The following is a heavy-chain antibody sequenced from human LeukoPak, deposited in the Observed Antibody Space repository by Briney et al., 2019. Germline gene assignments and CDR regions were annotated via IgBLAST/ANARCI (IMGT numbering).Heavy chain of an antibody. V-gene: IGHV3-7*01. Sequence: GGSLRLSCAASGFTLSSYWMSWVRQAPGMGLERVANINEDGSKKFYVDSVKGRFSISRDNAKNSLYLQMNSLRAEDTAVYYCARTTRGYDYWGQGTLVTVSS. CDR1: GFTLSSYW. J-gene: IGHJ4*02. CDR2: INEDGSKK. D-gene: IGHD1-1*01. CDR3: ARTTRGYDY.